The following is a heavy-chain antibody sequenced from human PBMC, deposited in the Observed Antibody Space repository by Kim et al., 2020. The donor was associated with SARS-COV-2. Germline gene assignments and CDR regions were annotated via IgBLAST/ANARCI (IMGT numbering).Heavy chain of an antibody. CDR2: INGGGVST. V-gene: IGHV3-23*01. J-gene: IGHJ4*02. CDR1: GFTFSDYG. Sequence: GGSLRLSCAASGFTFSDYGMSWVRQAPGKGLEWVSLINGGGVSTHYADSVKGRFTISRDNSKNMLFFQMNSLRVEDTAVYYCAKSWGYTYGYVHWGQGTLVTVSS. D-gene: IGHD3-16*01. CDR3: AKSWGYTYGYVH.